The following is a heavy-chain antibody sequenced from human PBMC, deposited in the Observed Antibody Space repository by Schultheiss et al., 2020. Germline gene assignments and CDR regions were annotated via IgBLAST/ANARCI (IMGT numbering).Heavy chain of an antibody. V-gene: IGHV4-59*08. CDR1: GGSISSYY. D-gene: IGHD6-19*01. CDR2: IYYSGST. J-gene: IGHJ4*02. CDR3: ARYYSSGWYYFDS. Sequence: SETLSLTCTVSGGSISSYYWSWIRQPPGKGLEWIGYIYYSGSTNYNPSLKSRVTISVDTSKNQFSLKLSSVTAADTAVYYCARYYSSGWYYFDSWGKGILVTVSS.